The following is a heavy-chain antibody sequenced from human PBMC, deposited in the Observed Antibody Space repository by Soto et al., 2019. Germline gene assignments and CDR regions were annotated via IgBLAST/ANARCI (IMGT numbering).Heavy chain of an antibody. CDR3: ARYIPGVRYYGMDV. Sequence: GGSLRLSCAASGFTFSSYAMSWVRQAPWKGLEWVSAISGSGGSTYYADSVKGRFTISRDNSKNTLYLEMYSLRAEDTAVYYCARYIPGVRYYGMDVWGQGTTVTVSS. V-gene: IGHV3-23*01. CDR2: ISGSGGST. J-gene: IGHJ6*02. D-gene: IGHD2-2*01. CDR1: GFTFSSYA.